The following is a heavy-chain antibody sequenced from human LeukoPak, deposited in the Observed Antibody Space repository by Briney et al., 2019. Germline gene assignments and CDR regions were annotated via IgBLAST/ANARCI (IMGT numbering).Heavy chain of an antibody. CDR2: VNAGNGNT. V-gene: IGHV1-3*01. J-gene: IGHJ4*02. Sequence: ASVKVSCKASGYTFTSYAMHWVRQAPGQRLEWMGWVNAGNGNTKYSQKFQGRVTITRDTSASTAYMELSSLRFEDTAVYYCAIRGYYGSGSQYYFDYWGQGTLVTVSS. CDR3: AIRGYYGSGSQYYFDY. CDR1: GYTFTSYA. D-gene: IGHD3-10*01.